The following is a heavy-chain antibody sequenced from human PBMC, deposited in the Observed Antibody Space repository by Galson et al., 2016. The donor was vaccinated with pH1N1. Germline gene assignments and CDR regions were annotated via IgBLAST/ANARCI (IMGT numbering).Heavy chain of an antibody. J-gene: IGHJ4*02. CDR3: AKVAGYFSGWFDY. D-gene: IGHD6-19*01. CDR1: GFTFDDYA. V-gene: IGHV3-9*01. Sequence: SLRLSCAASGFTFDDYAMHWVRQAPGKGLEWVSGISWHSGSIGYADSVKGRFTISRDNAKNSLYLQMNSLRAEDTALYYCAKVAGYFSGWFDYWGQGTLVTVSS. CDR2: ISWHSGSI.